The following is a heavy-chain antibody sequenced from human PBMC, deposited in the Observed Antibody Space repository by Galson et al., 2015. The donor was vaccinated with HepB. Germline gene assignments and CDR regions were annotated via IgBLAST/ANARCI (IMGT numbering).Heavy chain of an antibody. D-gene: IGHD5-24*01. CDR2: VSSNSGTT. J-gene: IGHJ5*02. Sequence: SLRLSCAASGFTFDDYGMHWVRQAPGKGLEWVSGVSSNSGTTGYADSVKGRFIISRDNAKKSLYLQMNSLKVEDTAFYYCSKDIGGYTGYNWPMAGLDLWGQGTLVTASS. V-gene: IGHV3-9*01. CDR3: SKDIGGYTGYNWPMAGLDL. CDR1: GFTFDDYG.